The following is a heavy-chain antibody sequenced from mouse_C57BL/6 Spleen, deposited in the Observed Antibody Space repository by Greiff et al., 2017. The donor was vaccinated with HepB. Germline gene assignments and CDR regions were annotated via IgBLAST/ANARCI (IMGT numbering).Heavy chain of an antibody. CDR2: IRNKANGYTT. V-gene: IGHV7-3*01. CDR1: GFTFTDYY. CDR3: ARYRLFFDY. D-gene: IGHD1-1*01. J-gene: IGHJ2*01. Sequence: EVNLVESGGGLVQPGGSLSLSCAASGFTFTDYYMSWVRQPPGKALEWLGFIRNKANGYTTEYSASVKGRFTISRDNSQSILYLQMNALRAEDSATYYCARYRLFFDYWGQGTTLTVSS.